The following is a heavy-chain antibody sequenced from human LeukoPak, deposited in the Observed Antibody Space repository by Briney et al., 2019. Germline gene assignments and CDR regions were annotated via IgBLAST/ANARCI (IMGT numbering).Heavy chain of an antibody. CDR2: IYYSGST. J-gene: IGHJ6*03. CDR1: GGSISSHY. CDR3: AGGYDFWSMDV. V-gene: IGHV4-59*11. Sequence: SETLSLTCTVAGGSISSHYWSWIRQPPGKGLEWIGYIYYSGSTNYNPSLKSRVTISEDTSKNQFSLKRSSVTAAAPALYYCAGGYDFWSMDVWGKGTTVTVSS. D-gene: IGHD3-3*01.